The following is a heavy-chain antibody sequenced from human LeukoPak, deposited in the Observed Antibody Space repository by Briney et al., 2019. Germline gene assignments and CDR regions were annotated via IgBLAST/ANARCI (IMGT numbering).Heavy chain of an antibody. CDR3: ARDLTYYYDSSGHGDAFDI. CDR2: IIPILGIA. V-gene: IGHV1-69*04. CDR1: GYTFTGYY. J-gene: IGHJ3*02. D-gene: IGHD3-22*01. Sequence: GASVKVSCKASGYTFTGYYMHWVRQAPGQGLEWMGRIIPILGIANYAQKFQGRVTITADKSTSTAYMELSSLRSEDTAVYYCARDLTYYYDSSGHGDAFDIWGQGTMVTVSS.